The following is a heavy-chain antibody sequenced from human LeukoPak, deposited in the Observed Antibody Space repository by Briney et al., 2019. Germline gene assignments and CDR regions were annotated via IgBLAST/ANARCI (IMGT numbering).Heavy chain of an antibody. D-gene: IGHD3-3*01. Sequence: GGSLRLSCAASGFTFSSYAMHWVRQSPGKGLEWVAVISYDGSNKYYADSVKGRFTISRDNSKNTLYLQMNSLRAEDTAVYYCARDGLRFLEWFVYYYGMDVWGQGTTVTVSS. CDR1: GFTFSSYA. J-gene: IGHJ6*02. CDR2: ISYDGSNK. V-gene: IGHV3-30-3*01. CDR3: ARDGLRFLEWFVYYYGMDV.